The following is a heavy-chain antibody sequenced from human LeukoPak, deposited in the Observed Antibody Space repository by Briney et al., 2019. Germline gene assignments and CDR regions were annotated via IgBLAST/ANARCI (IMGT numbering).Heavy chain of an antibody. CDR3: AREEGYYYDSSGYYGYFQH. CDR2: TYYRSKWYN. J-gene: IGHJ1*01. V-gene: IGHV6-1*01. D-gene: IGHD3-22*01. Sequence: SQTLSLTCAISGDSVSSNSAAWNWIRQSPSRGLEWLGRTYYRSKWYNDYAVSVKSRITINPDTSKNQFSLQLNSVTPEDTAVYYCAREEGYYYDSSGYYGYFQHWGQGTLVTVSS. CDR1: GDSVSSNSAA.